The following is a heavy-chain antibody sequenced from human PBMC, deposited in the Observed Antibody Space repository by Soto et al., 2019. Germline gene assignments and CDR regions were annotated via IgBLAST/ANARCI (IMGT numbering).Heavy chain of an antibody. CDR3: ARDWVDTAIQGHYYYYYGMDV. D-gene: IGHD5-18*01. V-gene: IGHV1-2*02. CDR2: INPNSGGT. Sequence: ASVKVSCKASGYTFTGYYMHGVRQAPGQGLEWMGWINPNSGGTNYAQKFQGRVTMTRDTSISTAYMELSRLRSDDTAVYYCARDWVDTAIQGHYYYYYGMDVWGQGTTVTVSS. J-gene: IGHJ6*02. CDR1: GYTFTGYY.